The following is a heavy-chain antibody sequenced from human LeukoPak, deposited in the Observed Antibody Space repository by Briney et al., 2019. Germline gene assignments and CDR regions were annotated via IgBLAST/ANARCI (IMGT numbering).Heavy chain of an antibody. CDR2: ISSRSSTI. CDR3: AAKGNGYTGTYVFAH. D-gene: IGHD5-12*01. CDR1: GFTFSTYP. Sequence: GGSLRLSCAASGFTFSTYPMNWVRQAPGKGLEWVSYISSRSSTIYYADSVKGRFTISRDNAKNSLYLQMNSLRAEDSAVYYCAAKGNGYTGTYVFAHWGRGTLVTVSS. J-gene: IGHJ4*02. V-gene: IGHV3-48*01.